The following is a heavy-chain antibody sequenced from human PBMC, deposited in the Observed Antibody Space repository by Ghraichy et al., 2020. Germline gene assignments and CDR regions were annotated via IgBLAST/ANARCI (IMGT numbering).Heavy chain of an antibody. Sequence: GGSLRLSCAASGFTFSSYSMNWVRQAPGKGLEWVSYISSSSRTIYYADSVKGRFTISRDNAKNSLYLQMNSLRDEDTAVYYCARDGSYYDILTGYDPSWFDTWGQGTLVTVSS. CDR1: GFTFSSYS. J-gene: IGHJ5*02. V-gene: IGHV3-48*02. D-gene: IGHD3-9*01. CDR2: ISSSSRTI. CDR3: ARDGSYYDILTGYDPSWFDT.